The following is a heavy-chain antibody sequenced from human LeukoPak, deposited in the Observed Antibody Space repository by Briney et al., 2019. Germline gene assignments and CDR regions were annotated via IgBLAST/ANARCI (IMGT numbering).Heavy chain of an antibody. Sequence: PGGSLRLSCAASGFTFSSYAMSWVRQAPGKGLEWVSTISGSGGSTYYADSVKGRFTISRDNSKNTVFLQMNSLRAEDTAIYYCAKTMGAIDHDYWGQGTLVTVSS. CDR2: ISGSGGST. J-gene: IGHJ4*02. CDR1: GFTFSSYA. V-gene: IGHV3-23*01. CDR3: AKTMGAIDHDY. D-gene: IGHD1-26*01.